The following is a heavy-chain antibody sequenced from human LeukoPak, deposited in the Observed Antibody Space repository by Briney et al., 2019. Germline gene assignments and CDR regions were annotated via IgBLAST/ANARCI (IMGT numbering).Heavy chain of an antibody. J-gene: IGHJ5*02. CDR2: IYYSGST. D-gene: IGHD3-9*01. Sequence: SETLSLTCTVSGGAISSSSYYWGWIRQPPGKGLEWIGSIYYSGSTYYTPSLKSRVTISVDTSKNQFSLKLSSVTAAATAVYYCARGVFRYFNWLLKPNWFDPWGQGTLVTVSS. V-gene: IGHV4-39*07. CDR1: GGAISSSSYY. CDR3: ARGVFRYFNWLLKPNWFDP.